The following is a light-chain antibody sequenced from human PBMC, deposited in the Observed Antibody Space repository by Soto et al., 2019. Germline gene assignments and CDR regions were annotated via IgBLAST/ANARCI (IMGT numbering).Light chain of an antibody. CDR2: GAS. V-gene: IGKV3-15*01. Sequence: EIVMTQSPATLSVSPGERATLSCRASQTVNSNLAWYQQKPGQAPRLLIYGASTRATGIPARFSGSGSGTEFTLTISSLQSEDFAVSYCQQYNNWPRTFGQGTKVEIK. J-gene: IGKJ1*01. CDR3: QQYNNWPRT. CDR1: QTVNSN.